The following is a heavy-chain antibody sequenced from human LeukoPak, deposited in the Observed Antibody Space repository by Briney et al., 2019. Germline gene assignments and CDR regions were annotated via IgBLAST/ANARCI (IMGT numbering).Heavy chain of an antibody. V-gene: IGHV4-61*02. CDR3: ARYSHQAGISGYDTSYYYYYMDV. CDR1: GGSISSGSYY. J-gene: IGHJ6*03. CDR2: IYTSGST. D-gene: IGHD5-12*01. Sequence: SQTLSLTCTVSGGSISSGSYYWSWIRQPAGKGLEWIGRIYTSGSTNYNPSLKSRVTISVDTSKNQFSLKLSSVTAADTAVYYCARYSHQAGISGYDTSYYYYYMDVWGKGTTVTISS.